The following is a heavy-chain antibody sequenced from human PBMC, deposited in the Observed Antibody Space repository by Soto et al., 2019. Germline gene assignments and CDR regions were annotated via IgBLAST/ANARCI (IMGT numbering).Heavy chain of an antibody. J-gene: IGHJ4*02. Sequence: SETLSLTCTVSGGSISSSSYYWGWIRQPPGKGLEWIGSIYYSGSTYYNPSLKSRVTISVDTSKNQFSLKLSSVTAADTAVYYCARHEGWSDGQIDYWGQGTLVTVSS. V-gene: IGHV4-39*01. CDR2: IYYSGST. CDR1: GGSISSSSYY. CDR3: ARHEGWSDGQIDY.